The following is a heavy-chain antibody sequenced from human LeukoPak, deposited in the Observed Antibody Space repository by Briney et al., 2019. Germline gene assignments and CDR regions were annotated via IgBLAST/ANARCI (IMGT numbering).Heavy chain of an antibody. V-gene: IGHV3-23*01. D-gene: IGHD2-2*01. CDR1: GFTFSSYA. Sequence: PGGSLRLSCAASGFTFSSYAMSWGRQAPGGGREWVSAISGSGGSTYYADSVKGRFTISRDNSKNTLYLQMNSLRAEDTAVYYCAKSIVVGARFDPWGQGTLVTVSS. J-gene: IGHJ5*02. CDR3: AKSIVVGARFDP. CDR2: ISGSGGST.